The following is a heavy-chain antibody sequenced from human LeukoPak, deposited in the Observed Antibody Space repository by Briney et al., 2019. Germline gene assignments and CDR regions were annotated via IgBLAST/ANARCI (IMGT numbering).Heavy chain of an antibody. J-gene: IGHJ4*02. Sequence: GGSLRLSCAASGFTFSSYWMSWVRQAPGKGLEWVSSISSSSSYIYYADSVKGRFTISRDNAKNSLYLQMNSLRAEDTAVYYCARDTGDYYDSSEADYWGQGTLVTVSS. CDR3: ARDTGDYYDSSEADY. CDR2: ISSSSSYI. D-gene: IGHD3-22*01. V-gene: IGHV3-21*01. CDR1: GFTFSSYW.